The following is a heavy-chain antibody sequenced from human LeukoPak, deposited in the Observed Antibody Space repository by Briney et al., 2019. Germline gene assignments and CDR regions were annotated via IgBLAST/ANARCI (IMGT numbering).Heavy chain of an antibody. Sequence: ASVKVSCKASGYTFTDYYMHWVRQAPGQGLEWMRWVNPNSGGTNYAQKFQGRVTMTRDTSISTAYMELSRLRSDDTAVYYCARSSYDSSGYYPLYFDYWGQGTLVTVSS. CDR1: GYTFTDYY. D-gene: IGHD3-22*01. J-gene: IGHJ4*02. V-gene: IGHV1-2*02. CDR3: ARSSYDSSGYYPLYFDY. CDR2: VNPNSGGT.